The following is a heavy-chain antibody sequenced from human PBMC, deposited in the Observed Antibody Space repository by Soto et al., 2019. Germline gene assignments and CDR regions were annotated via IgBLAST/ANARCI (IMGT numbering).Heavy chain of an antibody. V-gene: IGHV3-9*01. CDR1: GFTFDDYA. CDR2: ISWNSGSI. J-gene: IGHJ6*02. CDR3: AKDIGITMVRGTYGMDV. Sequence: EVQLVESGGGLVQPGRSLRLSCAASGFTFDDYAMHWVRQAPGKGLEWVSGISWNSGSIGFADSVKGRFTISRDNAKNSLYLQMNSLRAEDTALYYCAKDIGITMVRGTYGMDVWGQGTTVTVSS. D-gene: IGHD3-10*01.